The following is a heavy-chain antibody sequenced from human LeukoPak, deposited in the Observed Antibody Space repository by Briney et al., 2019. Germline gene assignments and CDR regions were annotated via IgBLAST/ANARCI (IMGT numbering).Heavy chain of an antibody. D-gene: IGHD1-7*01. CDR1: GYTFTDYY. Sequence: GASVKVSCKTSGYTFTDYYIHWVRQAPGQGLEWMGWINPDSGYTNYAQKFQGRVTMTRDTSISTAYMELSRLRSDDTAVYYCAREFNWNYGYYFDYWGQGTLVTVSS. J-gene: IGHJ4*02. CDR3: AREFNWNYGYYFDY. V-gene: IGHV1-2*02. CDR2: INPDSGYT.